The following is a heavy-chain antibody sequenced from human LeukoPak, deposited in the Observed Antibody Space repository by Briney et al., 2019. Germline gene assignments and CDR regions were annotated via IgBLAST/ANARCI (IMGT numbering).Heavy chain of an antibody. D-gene: IGHD2-8*01. V-gene: IGHV3-30*03. CDR3: AREAPSLYASHQPLRGMDV. CDR2: ISYDGSDR. Sequence: PGGSLRLSCVASGFTFSSYGMHWVRQAPGKGPEWVAVISYDGSDRYYANFVKGRFTISRDNSKNTLYLQMNSLRAEDTAVYYCAREAPSLYASHQPLRGMDVWGQGTTVTVSS. CDR1: GFTFSSYG. J-gene: IGHJ6*02.